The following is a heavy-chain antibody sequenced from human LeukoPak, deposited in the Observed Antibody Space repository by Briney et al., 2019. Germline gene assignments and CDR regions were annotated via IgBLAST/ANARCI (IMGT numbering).Heavy chain of an antibody. Sequence: PGGSLRLSCAASGFAFSSYAMSWVRQAPGKGLEWVSAISGSCSPTYYGASVKGRFTISRDNSKNALYLQMNSMRAEDTAVYYCAKAYGDYGGGFDYWGQGTLVTVSS. CDR3: AKAYGDYGGGFDY. CDR2: ISGSCSPT. D-gene: IGHD4-17*01. J-gene: IGHJ4*02. CDR1: GFAFSSYA. V-gene: IGHV3-23*01.